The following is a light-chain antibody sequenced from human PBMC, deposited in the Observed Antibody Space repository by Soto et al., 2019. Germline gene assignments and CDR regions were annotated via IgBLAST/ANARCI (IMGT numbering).Light chain of an antibody. CDR3: QQYKKFPWT. J-gene: IGKJ1*01. V-gene: IGKV1-9*01. Sequence: DIQMTQSPSFLSASVGDRVTITCRASQAISIYLAWYQQKPGKAPKLLISAASTLHSGVPSRFSGSASGTQFTLTINKLQPDDFAIYYCQQYKKFPWTFGRGTKVDI. CDR2: AAS. CDR1: QAISIY.